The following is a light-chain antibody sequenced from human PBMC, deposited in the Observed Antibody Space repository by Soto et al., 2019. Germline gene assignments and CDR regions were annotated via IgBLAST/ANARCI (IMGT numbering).Light chain of an antibody. J-gene: IGKJ4*01. V-gene: IGKV3-20*01. CDR1: QSVSSSF. CDR2: GAS. CDR3: QQYGSSPPLT. Sequence: EIVLTQSPGTLSLSPGERATLSCMASQSVSSSFLAWYQQKPGQAPRLLIYGASSRAPGIPDRFSGSGSGTDFTLTISRLEPEDFAVYYCQQYGSSPPLTFGGGTKVDIK.